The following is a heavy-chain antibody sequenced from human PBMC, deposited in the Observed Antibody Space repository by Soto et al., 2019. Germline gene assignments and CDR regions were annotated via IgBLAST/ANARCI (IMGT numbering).Heavy chain of an antibody. CDR1: GGSISSYY. J-gene: IGHJ4*02. CDR3: ARNTGGYYGSGSYLDY. V-gene: IGHV4-59*01. D-gene: IGHD3-10*01. Sequence: SETLSLTCTVSGGSISSYYWSWIRQPPGKGLEWIGYIYYSGSTNYNPSLKSRVTISVDTSKNQFSLKLSSVTAADTAVYYCARNTGGYYGSGSYLDYWGQGTLVTVSS. CDR2: IYYSGST.